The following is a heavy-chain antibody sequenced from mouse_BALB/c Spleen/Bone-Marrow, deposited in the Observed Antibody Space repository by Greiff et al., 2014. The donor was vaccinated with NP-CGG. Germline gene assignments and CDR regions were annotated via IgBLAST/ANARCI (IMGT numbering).Heavy chain of an antibody. Sequence: EVQLVESGGDLVKPGGSLKLSCAASGFTFSSYGMSWVRQTPDKRLEWVATISSGGSYTYYPDSVKGRFTISRDNAKNTLYLQMSSLKSEDTAMYYCARHAADDYDVFDYWGQGTTLTVSS. D-gene: IGHD2-4*01. J-gene: IGHJ2*01. V-gene: IGHV5-6*01. CDR2: ISSGGSYT. CDR1: GFTFSSYG. CDR3: ARHAADDYDVFDY.